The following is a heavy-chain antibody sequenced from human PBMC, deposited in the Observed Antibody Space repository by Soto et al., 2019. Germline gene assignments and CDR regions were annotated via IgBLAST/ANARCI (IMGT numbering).Heavy chain of an antibody. CDR2: INHSGST. CDR1: GGSFSGYY. D-gene: IGHD4-17*01. CDR3: ARGRRTAVTIDY. J-gene: IGHJ4*02. V-gene: IGHV4-34*01. Sequence: QVQLQQWGAGLLKPSETLSLTCAVYGGSFSGYYWSWIRQPPGKGLEWIGEINHSGSTNYNPSLKSRVTISVDTSKNQFSLKLNSVTAAGTAVYYCARGRRTAVTIDYWGQGTLVTVSS.